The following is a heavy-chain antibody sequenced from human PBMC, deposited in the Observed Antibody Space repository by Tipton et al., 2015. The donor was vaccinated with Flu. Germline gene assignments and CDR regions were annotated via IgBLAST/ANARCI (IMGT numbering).Heavy chain of an antibody. V-gene: IGHV4-38-2*02. D-gene: IGHD2-2*01. CDR3: ARLEGAFEGGHCVSSNCWINF. CDR2: FYPSGTS. CDR1: TFSVSGIVY. J-gene: IGHJ4*02. Sequence: TLSLTCSVSTFSVSGIVYWGWIRQSPGKGLEWLGSFYPSGTSYYNPSFKSRVTISLDTSKSHFSLNLSSVTAGDTAVYYCARLEGAFEGGHCVSSNCWINFWGQGTLVTVSS.